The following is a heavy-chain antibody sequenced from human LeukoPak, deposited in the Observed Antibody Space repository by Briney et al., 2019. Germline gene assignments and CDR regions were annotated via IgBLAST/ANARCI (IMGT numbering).Heavy chain of an antibody. J-gene: IGHJ3*02. CDR3: ARDPPVVRGVIYPWGAFDI. CDR1: GYSISSGYY. Sequence: SETLSLTCTVSGYSISSGYYWGWIRQPPGKGLECIGSIYHSGSTYYNPSLKSRVTISVDTSKNQFSLKLSSVTAADTAVYYCARDPPVVRGVIYPWGAFDIWGQGTMVTVSS. D-gene: IGHD3-10*01. CDR2: IYHSGST. V-gene: IGHV4-38-2*02.